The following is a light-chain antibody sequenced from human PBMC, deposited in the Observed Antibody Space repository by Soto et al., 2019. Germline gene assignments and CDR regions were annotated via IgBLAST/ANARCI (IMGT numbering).Light chain of an antibody. Sequence: QSVLTQPASVSGSPGQSITLSCTGTSSDVGGYNYVSWYQQHPGKAPKLMIYEVSNRPSGVSNRFYGSKSGNTASLTISGLQAEDEADHYCNSYASSGTLVFGTGTKVTVL. J-gene: IGLJ1*01. CDR1: SSDVGGYNY. V-gene: IGLV2-14*01. CDR3: NSYASSGTLV. CDR2: EVS.